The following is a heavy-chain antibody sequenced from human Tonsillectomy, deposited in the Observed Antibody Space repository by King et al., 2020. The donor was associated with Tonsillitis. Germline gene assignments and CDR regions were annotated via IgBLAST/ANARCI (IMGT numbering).Heavy chain of an antibody. D-gene: IGHD6-19*01. CDR1: GYTFTNYG. V-gene: IGHV1-18*01. Sequence: LVPSGAAVTPPGASVQVSCQASGYTFTNYGINWVRQAPGQGLEWMGWISINGGNTNYAQNLQGRVTMTTETSTSTVYMELRSLRSDDPAVSFCARGAGAQWLAHGELGGQGTLVTV. J-gene: IGHJ4*02. CDR3: ARGAGAQWLAHGEL. CDR2: ISINGGNT.